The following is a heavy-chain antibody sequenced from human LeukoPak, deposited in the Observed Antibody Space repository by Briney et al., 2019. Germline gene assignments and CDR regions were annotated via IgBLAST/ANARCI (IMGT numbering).Heavy chain of an antibody. CDR2: VYYSGAT. CDR3: ARRLAVTGIYCFDY. J-gene: IGHJ4*02. CDR1: GGSISTYY. Sequence: SETLSLTCTVSGGSISTYYWSWIRQPPGKGLEWIGYVYYSGATNYNPSLKSRVTISLDTSKNQFSLRLTSVTAADTAVYYCARRLAVTGIYCFDYWGQGTLVTVSS. D-gene: IGHD6-19*01. V-gene: IGHV4-59*08.